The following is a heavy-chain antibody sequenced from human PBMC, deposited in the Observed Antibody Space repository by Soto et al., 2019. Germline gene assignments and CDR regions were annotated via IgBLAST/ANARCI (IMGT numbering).Heavy chain of an antibody. D-gene: IGHD3-10*02. CDR1: GGSIGSGNFY. Sequence: QVQLQESGPGLMKPSQTLSLTCSVSGGSIGSGNFYWSWIRQPPGKGLEWLTSIYHTGTIYITPSLRSRLTISSDTSRNQFSLNLTSVTAADTALYFCARQNVQIGPGFFDYWGRGTLVTVSS. CDR2: IYHTGTI. J-gene: IGHJ4*02. CDR3: ARQNVQIGPGFFDY. V-gene: IGHV4-30-4*01.